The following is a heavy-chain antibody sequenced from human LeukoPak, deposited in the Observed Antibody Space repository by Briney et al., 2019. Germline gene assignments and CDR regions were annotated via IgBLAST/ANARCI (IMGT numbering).Heavy chain of an antibody. CDR3: AKDRRGCSYGFDY. Sequence: GGSLRLSCAASGFTSSSYAMSWVRQAPGKGLEWVSAISGSGGSTYYADSVKGRFTISRDNSKNTLYLQMNSLRAEDTAVYYCAKDRRGCSYGFDYWGQGTLVTVSS. V-gene: IGHV3-23*01. CDR2: ISGSGGST. J-gene: IGHJ4*02. CDR1: GFTSSSYA. D-gene: IGHD5-18*01.